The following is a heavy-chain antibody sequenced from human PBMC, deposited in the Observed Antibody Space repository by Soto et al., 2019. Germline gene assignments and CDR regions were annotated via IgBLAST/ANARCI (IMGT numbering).Heavy chain of an antibody. CDR1: GFTFSSYG. J-gene: IGHJ6*02. CDR2: IWYDGSNK. V-gene: IGHV3-33*01. Sequence: LRLSCAASGFTFSSYGMHWVRQAPGKGLEWVAVIWYDGSNKYYADSVKGRFTISRDNSKNTLYLQMNSLRAEDTAVYYCARDPPGGYFYYYYGMDVWGQGTTVTVSS. CDR3: ARDPPGGYFYYYYGMDV.